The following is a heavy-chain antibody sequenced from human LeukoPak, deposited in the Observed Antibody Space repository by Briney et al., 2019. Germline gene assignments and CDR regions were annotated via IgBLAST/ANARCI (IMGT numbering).Heavy chain of an antibody. V-gene: IGHV3-21*01. CDR2: ISSSSSYI. Sequence: PGGSLRLSCAASGFTFSSYSMNWVRQAPGKGLEGVSSISSSSSYIYYADSVKGRFTISRDNAKNSLYLQMNSLIAEDTAVYYCARGSGPRKTKSYWYFDLWGRGTLVTVSS. J-gene: IGHJ2*01. CDR3: ARGSGPRKTKSYWYFDL. CDR1: GFTFSSYS. D-gene: IGHD1/OR15-1a*01.